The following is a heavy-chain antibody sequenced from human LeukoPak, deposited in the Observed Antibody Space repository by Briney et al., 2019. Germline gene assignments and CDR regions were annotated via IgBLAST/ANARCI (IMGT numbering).Heavy chain of an antibody. J-gene: IGHJ6*02. V-gene: IGHV4-39*07. CDR2: INHSGST. D-gene: IGHD3-10*01. CDR1: GGSISSSSYY. CDR3: ARGRIQWVGSGSYYYYYYGMDV. Sequence: PSETLSLTCTVSGGSISSSSYYWGWIRQPPGKGLEWIGEINHSGSTNYNPSLKSRVTISVDTSKNQLSLKLSSVTAADTAVYYCARGRIQWVGSGSYYYYYYGMDVWGQGTTVTVSS.